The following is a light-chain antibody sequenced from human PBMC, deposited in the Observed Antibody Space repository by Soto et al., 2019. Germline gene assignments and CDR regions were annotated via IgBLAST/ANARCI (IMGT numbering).Light chain of an antibody. Sequence: DIQLTQSPSFLSASVGDRVTITCRASQGTNDDLAWYQQKPGKTPKLLIYAASTLQSEFPSRFSGSASGTAYTLTISSLQTEDFETYYCQQFNTYPLTFGGGTKVEVK. V-gene: IGKV1-9*01. CDR1: QGTNDD. CDR2: AAS. J-gene: IGKJ4*01. CDR3: QQFNTYPLT.